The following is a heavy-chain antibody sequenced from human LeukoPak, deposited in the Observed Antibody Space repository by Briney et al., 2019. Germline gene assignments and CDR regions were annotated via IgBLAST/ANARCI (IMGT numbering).Heavy chain of an antibody. CDR2: IRYDGSNK. V-gene: IGHV3-30*02. D-gene: IGHD2-2*01. CDR3: AKDPHPWVVPEYYFDY. J-gene: IGHJ4*02. Sequence: PGGSLRLSCAASGFTISSYGMHWVRQAPGKGLEWVAFIRYDGSNKYYADSVKGRFTISRDNSKNTLYLQMNSLRAEDTAVYYCAKDPHPWVVPEYYFDYWGQGTLVTVSS. CDR1: GFTISSYG.